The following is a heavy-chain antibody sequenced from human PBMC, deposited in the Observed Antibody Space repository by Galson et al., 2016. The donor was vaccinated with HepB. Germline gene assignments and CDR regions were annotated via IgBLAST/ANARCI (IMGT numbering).Heavy chain of an antibody. V-gene: IGHV3-30-3*01. D-gene: IGHD1-26*01. Sequence: SLRLSCAASEFTFNNCPLHWVRQAPGKGLEWVAVLSHDGVTKFYADSVRARFTISRDKSKTTVYLQMDGLGAEDTAVYYCAREWELGGYFDDWGQGTLVTVSS. J-gene: IGHJ4*02. CDR2: LSHDGVTK. CDR1: EFTFNNCP. CDR3: AREWELGGYFDD.